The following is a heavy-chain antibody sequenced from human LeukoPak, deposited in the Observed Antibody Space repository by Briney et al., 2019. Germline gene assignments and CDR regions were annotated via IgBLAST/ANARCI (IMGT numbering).Heavy chain of an antibody. Sequence: SETLSLTCAVYGGSFSGYYWSWIRQPPGKGLEWIGEINHSGSTNYNPSLKSRVTISVDTSKNQFSLKLSSVTAADTAVYYCARQPCSGGSCYYYYYMDVWGKGTTVTISS. D-gene: IGHD2-15*01. CDR1: GGSFSGYY. CDR2: INHSGST. J-gene: IGHJ6*03. CDR3: ARQPCSGGSCYYYYYMDV. V-gene: IGHV4-34*01.